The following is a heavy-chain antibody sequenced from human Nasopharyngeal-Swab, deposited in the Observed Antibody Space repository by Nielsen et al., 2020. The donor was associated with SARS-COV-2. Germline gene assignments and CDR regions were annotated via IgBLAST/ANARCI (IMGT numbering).Heavy chain of an antibody. Sequence: GGSLRLSSAASGFTFSTYSMNWVRQAPGKGLEWVSYITSSSSTIYYANSVKGRFTISRDNAKNSLYLQMNSLRDEYTAVYYCSRDRFDPDTAMVPYYYYYAMDVWGQGTTVTVSS. CDR3: SRDRFDPDTAMVPYYYYYAMDV. J-gene: IGHJ6*02. CDR1: GFTFSTYS. D-gene: IGHD5-18*01. V-gene: IGHV3-48*02. CDR2: ITSSSSTI.